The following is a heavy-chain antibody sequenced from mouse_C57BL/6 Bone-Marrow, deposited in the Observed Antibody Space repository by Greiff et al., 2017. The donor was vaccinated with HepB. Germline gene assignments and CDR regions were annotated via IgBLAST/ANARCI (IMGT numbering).Heavy chain of an antibody. CDR3: ARSFITTVVPYWYFDV. CDR1: GFSLSTSGMG. CDR2: IYWDDDK. D-gene: IGHD1-1*01. J-gene: IGHJ1*03. Sequence: QVTLKVCGPGILQSSQTLSLTCSFSGFSLSTSGMGVSWIRQPSGKGLEWLAHIYWDDDKRYNPSLKSRLTISKDTSRNQVFLKITSVDTADTATYYCARSFITTVVPYWYFDVWGTGTTVTVSS. V-gene: IGHV8-12*01.